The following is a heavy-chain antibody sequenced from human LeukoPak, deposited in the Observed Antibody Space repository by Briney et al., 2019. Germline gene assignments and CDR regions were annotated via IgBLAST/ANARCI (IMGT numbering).Heavy chain of an antibody. J-gene: IGHJ4*02. CDR1: GGSFSGYY. CDR3: QRTAYEILTGYRKGYFDY. D-gene: IGHD3-9*01. CDR2: INHSGST. Sequence: KPSETLSLTCAVYGGSFSGYYWSWIRHPPGKGLQWIGGINHSGSTNYNPSLKSRVTISVDTSKNRFSLKLSSVTSADTSVFYKQRTAYEILTGYRKGYFDYWGQGTLVTVSS. V-gene: IGHV4-34*01.